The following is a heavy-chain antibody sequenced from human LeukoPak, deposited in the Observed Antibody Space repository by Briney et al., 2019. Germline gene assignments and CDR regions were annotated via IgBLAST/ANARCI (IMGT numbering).Heavy chain of an antibody. V-gene: IGHV4-30-4*01. CDR3: ARGGGWLFDDWYFDL. CDR2: IYYSGST. CDR1: GGSISSGDYY. D-gene: IGHD3-22*01. Sequence: SQTLSLTCTVSGGSISSGDYYWSWIRQPPGKGLEWSGYIYYSGSTYYNPSLKSRVTISVDTSRNQFSLKLSSVTAADTAVYYCARGGGWLFDDWYFDLWGRGTLVTVSS. J-gene: IGHJ2*01.